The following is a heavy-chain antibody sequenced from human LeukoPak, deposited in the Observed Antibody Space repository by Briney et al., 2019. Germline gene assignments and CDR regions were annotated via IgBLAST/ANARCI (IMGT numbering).Heavy chain of an antibody. CDR2: IYSDGST. J-gene: IGHJ4*02. Sequence: GGSLRLSCAASGLTVTSYITWVRQAPGKGLVWVSVIYSDGSTYYADSVRGRFTISRDNSKNTVYLQMNSLRAEDTAVYYCARVETGVGGGWVPFDYWGQGTLDTVSS. CDR3: ARVETGVGGGWVPFDY. CDR1: GLTVTSY. V-gene: IGHV3-66*02. D-gene: IGHD1-26*01.